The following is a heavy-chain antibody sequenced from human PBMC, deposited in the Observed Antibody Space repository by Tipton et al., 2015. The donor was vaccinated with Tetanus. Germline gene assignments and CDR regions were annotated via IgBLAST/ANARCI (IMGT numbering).Heavy chain of an antibody. CDR2: ISTTSNTI. Sequence: SLRLSCAASGFTLKTYSMNWVRQAPGKGLEWISYISTTSNTIFYADSVKGRFTISRDNANNLLYLQMTSLRREDTAHYFCAREFTPVVTTRRFDHWGQGALVTVSS. V-gene: IGHV3-48*01. CDR1: GFTLKTYS. CDR3: AREFTPVVTTRRFDH. D-gene: IGHD4-17*01. J-gene: IGHJ4*02.